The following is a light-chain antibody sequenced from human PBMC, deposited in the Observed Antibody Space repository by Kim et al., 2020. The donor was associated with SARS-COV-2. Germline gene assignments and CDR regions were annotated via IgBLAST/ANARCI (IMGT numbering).Light chain of an antibody. Sequence: ATINCKSSQSVLYSSNNKNYLAWYQQKPGQPPKLLIYWASTRESGVPDRFSGSGSGTDFTLTISSLQAEDVAVYYCQQYYTTPWTFGQGTKVDIK. CDR3: QQYYTTPWT. J-gene: IGKJ1*01. V-gene: IGKV4-1*01. CDR2: WAS. CDR1: QSVLYSSNNKNY.